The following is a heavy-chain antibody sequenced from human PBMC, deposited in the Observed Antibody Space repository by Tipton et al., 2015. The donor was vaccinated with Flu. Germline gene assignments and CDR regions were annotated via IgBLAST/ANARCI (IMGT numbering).Heavy chain of an antibody. D-gene: IGHD2-15*01. Sequence: SLRLSCAASGFTFGSYEMNWVRQAPGKGLEWVSYISSSGSTIYYADSVKGRFTISRDNAKNSLYLQMNSLRAEDTAVYYCARGDRYCSGGSCPKDYYYYGMDVWGQGTTVTVSS. CDR1: GFTFGSYE. CDR3: ARGDRYCSGGSCPKDYYYYGMDV. CDR2: ISSSGSTI. J-gene: IGHJ6*02. V-gene: IGHV3-48*03.